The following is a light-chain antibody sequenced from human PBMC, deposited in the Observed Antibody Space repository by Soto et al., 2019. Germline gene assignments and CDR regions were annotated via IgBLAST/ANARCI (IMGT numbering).Light chain of an antibody. J-gene: IGKJ4*01. CDR2: DAS. Sequence: EIVSTESPSTVSVSHGERATLSCSTSQSVNIYLAWYQQKPGQAPRLLIYDASNRATGIPARFSGSGSGTDFTLTISSLEPEDFAVYYCQQRSNWPLLTFGGGTKVDI. CDR3: QQRSNWPLLT. V-gene: IGKV3-11*01. CDR1: QSVNIY.